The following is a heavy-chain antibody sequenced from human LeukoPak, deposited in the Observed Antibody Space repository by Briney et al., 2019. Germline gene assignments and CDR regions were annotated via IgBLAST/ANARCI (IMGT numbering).Heavy chain of an antibody. CDR3: AKGQLGYCSSTSCYGFDY. D-gene: IGHD2-2*01. Sequence: GGSLRLSCAASGFTFSSYGMHWVRQAPGKGLEWVAFIRYDGSNKYYADSVKGRFTISRDNSKNTLYLQMNSLRAEDTAVYHCAKGQLGYCSSTSCYGFDYWGQGTLVTVSS. J-gene: IGHJ4*02. CDR2: IRYDGSNK. V-gene: IGHV3-30*02. CDR1: GFTFSSYG.